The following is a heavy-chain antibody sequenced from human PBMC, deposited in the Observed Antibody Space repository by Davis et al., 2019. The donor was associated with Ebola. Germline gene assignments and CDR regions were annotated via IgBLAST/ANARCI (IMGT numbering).Heavy chain of an antibody. CDR2: ISYDGSNK. V-gene: IGHV3-30*18. J-gene: IGHJ4*02. CDR1: GFTFSSYG. CDR3: AKIPYDSSGYYYFDY. D-gene: IGHD3-22*01. Sequence: GESLKISCAASGFTFSSYGMHWVRQAPGKGLEWVAVISYDGSNKYYADSVKGRFTISRDNSKNTLYLQMNSLRAEDTAVYYCAKIPYDSSGYYYFDYWGQGTLVTVSS.